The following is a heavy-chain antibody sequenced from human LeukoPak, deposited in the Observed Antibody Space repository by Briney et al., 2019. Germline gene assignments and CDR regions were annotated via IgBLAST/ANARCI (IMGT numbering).Heavy chain of an antibody. CDR1: GFTFTSSA. CDR2: IVVGSGNT. CDR3: VRLYYYDGSAYYAAAFDI. Sequence: GASVKVSCKASGFTFTSSAVQWVRQARGQRLEWIGWIVVGSGNTNYAQKFQERVTITRDMSTSTAYMELSSLRSEDTAVYYCVRLYYYDGSAYYAAAFDIWGQGTMVTVSS. V-gene: IGHV1-58*01. J-gene: IGHJ3*02. D-gene: IGHD3-22*01.